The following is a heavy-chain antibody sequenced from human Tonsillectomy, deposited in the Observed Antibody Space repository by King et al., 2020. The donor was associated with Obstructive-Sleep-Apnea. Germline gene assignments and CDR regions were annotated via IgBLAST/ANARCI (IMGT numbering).Heavy chain of an antibody. J-gene: IGHJ6*02. Sequence: VQLVESGGGLVQPGGSLRLSCAASGFTFSSHSMNWVRQAPGKGLEWGSYISSSSSTIYYADSVKGRFTISRDNAKNSLYLQMNSLRAEDTAVYYCARVDYGAYYGMDVWGQGTTVTVSS. V-gene: IGHV3-48*04. D-gene: IGHD4-17*01. CDR3: ARVDYGAYYGMDV. CDR2: ISSSSSTI. CDR1: GFTFSSHS.